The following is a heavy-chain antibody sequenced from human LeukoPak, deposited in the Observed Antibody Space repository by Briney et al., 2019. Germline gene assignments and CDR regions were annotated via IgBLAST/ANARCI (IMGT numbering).Heavy chain of an antibody. CDR3: ARGSSVGAPDY. Sequence: GGSLRLSCAASGFTFSSYGMHWVRQAPGEGLEWVAVIWYDGSNKYYADSVKGRFTISRDNSKNTLYLQMNSLRAEDTAVYYCARGSSVGAPDYWGQGTLVTVSS. CDR1: GFTFSSYG. CDR2: IWYDGSNK. D-gene: IGHD1-26*01. J-gene: IGHJ4*02. V-gene: IGHV3-33*01.